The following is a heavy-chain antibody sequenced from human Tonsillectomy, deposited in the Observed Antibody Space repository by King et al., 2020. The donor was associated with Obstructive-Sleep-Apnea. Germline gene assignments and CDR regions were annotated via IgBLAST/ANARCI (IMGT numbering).Heavy chain of an antibody. J-gene: IGHJ3*02. CDR1: GVSICSGGYY. V-gene: IGHV4-31*03. D-gene: IGHD3-9*01. CDR2: IYYRWRT. CDR3: ARDRYVILTGRRDAFDI. Sequence: QLQESGPGLVKPSQTLSLTCTVSGVSICSGGYYWSSIRHHPGKGLEWIGYIYYRWRTYYNPDLKSRGTISVDTSKNQCSLKLSSVTAADTAVYYCARDRYVILTGRRDAFDIWGQGTMVTVSS.